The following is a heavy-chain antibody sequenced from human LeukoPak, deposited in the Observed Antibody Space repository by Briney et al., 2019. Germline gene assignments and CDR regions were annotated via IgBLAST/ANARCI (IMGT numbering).Heavy chain of an antibody. CDR1: GFTFSSYS. CDR2: IGSSTNYI. CDR3: ARAARYCSSTNCLNFDY. J-gene: IGHJ4*02. Sequence: PGGSLRLSXAASGFTFSSYSTNWVRQAPGKGLEWVSSIGSSTNYIYYADSVRGRFTISRDNAKNSLYLQMNSLRAEDTAVYYCARAARYCSSTNCLNFDYWGQGTLVTVSS. D-gene: IGHD2-2*01. V-gene: IGHV3-21*01.